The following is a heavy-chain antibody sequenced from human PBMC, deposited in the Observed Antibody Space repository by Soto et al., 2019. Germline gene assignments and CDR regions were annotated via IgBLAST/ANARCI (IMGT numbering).Heavy chain of an antibody. CDR2: IWHDGSNK. Sequence: QVQLVEFGGGVVQPGRSLRLSCAASGFTFNNYGMHWVRQAPGKGLEWVALIWHDGSNKGYADSVKGRFTISRDNSKNPLNLQMNSLRVDDTAGYYCTRAAIKGERLDDWGQGTQVTVSS. J-gene: IGHJ4*02. CDR1: GFTFNNYG. D-gene: IGHD1-26*01. CDR3: TRAAIKGERLDD. V-gene: IGHV3-33*01.